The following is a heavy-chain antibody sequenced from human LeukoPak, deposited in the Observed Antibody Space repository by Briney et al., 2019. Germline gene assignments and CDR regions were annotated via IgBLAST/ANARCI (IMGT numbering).Heavy chain of an antibody. D-gene: IGHD3-3*01. CDR1: GYTFTGNY. CDR3: VKMHYDFWSAFHI. J-gene: IGHJ3*02. V-gene: IGHV1-2*02. CDR2: INPRSGGT. Sequence: ASVNVACKASGYTFTGNYMHWVRQAPGQGLEWMGWINPRSGGTNYAQKFQGRVTMTRDTSITTAYMELSRLRSDDTAVYYCVKMHYDFWSAFHIWGQGTMVTVSS.